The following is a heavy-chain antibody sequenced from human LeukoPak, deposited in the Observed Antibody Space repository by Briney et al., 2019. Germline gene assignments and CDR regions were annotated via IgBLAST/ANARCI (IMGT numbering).Heavy chain of an antibody. V-gene: IGHV4-34*01. CDR2: INHSGST. D-gene: IGHD6-13*01. Sequence: SETLSLTCAVYGGSFSGYYWSWIRQPPGKGLEWIGEINHSGSTNYNPSLKSRVTISVDTSKNQFSLKLSSVTAADTAVYYCARDHYSSSWYSIRRPHWFDPWGQGTLVTVSS. CDR1: GGSFSGYY. J-gene: IGHJ5*02. CDR3: ARDHYSSSWYSIRRPHWFDP.